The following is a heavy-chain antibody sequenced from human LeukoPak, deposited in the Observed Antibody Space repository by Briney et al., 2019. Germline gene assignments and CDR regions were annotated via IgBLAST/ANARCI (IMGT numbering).Heavy chain of an antibody. D-gene: IGHD1-14*01. CDR3: VRENHGSFDY. CDR1: GFSFSSYY. V-gene: IGHV3-21*01. CDR2: MSSSSTYI. J-gene: IGHJ4*02. Sequence: GGSLRLSCAASGFSFSSYYVNWVRQAPGKGLEWVSCMSSSSTYIYYADSVRGRFAISRDNAKNSLYLQMNSLRADDTAVYYCVRENHGSFDYWGQGSLVTASS.